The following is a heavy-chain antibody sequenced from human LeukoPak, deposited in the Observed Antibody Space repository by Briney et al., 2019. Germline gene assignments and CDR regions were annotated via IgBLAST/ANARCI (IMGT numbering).Heavy chain of an antibody. V-gene: IGHV4-34*01. CDR3: ARHKFPPHYYDSSGLNRFDP. J-gene: IGHJ5*02. D-gene: IGHD3-22*01. Sequence: SETLSLTCAVFGDSFSGYYWSWIRQPPGKGLEWIGEINQSGSTNYNASLKSRVTMSVDTSKNQFSLKLSSVTAADTAVYYCARHKFPPHYYDSSGLNRFDPWGQGTLVTVSS. CDR2: INQSGST. CDR1: GDSFSGYY.